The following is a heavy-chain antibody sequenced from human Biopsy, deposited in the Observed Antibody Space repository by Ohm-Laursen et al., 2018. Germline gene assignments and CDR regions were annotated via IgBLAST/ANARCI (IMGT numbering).Heavy chain of an antibody. D-gene: IGHD3-10*01. Sequence: LSLTCTVSGGSISNNNYYWGWIRQPPGKGLEWVSSITSRTSSTYYADSVKGRVTISRDNANNSVSLQMNNLRVDDTAVYYCARWYGDLFYYYNGMDVWGQGTTVTVSS. J-gene: IGHJ6*02. CDR1: GGSISNNN. CDR3: ARWYGDLFYYYNGMDV. CDR2: ITSRTSST. V-gene: IGHV3-11*06.